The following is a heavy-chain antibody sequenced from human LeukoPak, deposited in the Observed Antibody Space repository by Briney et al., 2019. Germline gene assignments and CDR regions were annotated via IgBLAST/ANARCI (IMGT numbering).Heavy chain of an antibody. J-gene: IGHJ5*02. Sequence: GGSLRLSCAASGFTFSNYWMHWVRQAPGKGLVWVSRINTDGSSTDYADSVKGRFTISRDNAKNTLYLQMNSLRAEDTAIYHCAKGGSSGWYLSNWFDPWGQGTLVTVSS. V-gene: IGHV3-74*01. D-gene: IGHD6-19*01. CDR3: AKGGSSGWYLSNWFDP. CDR1: GFTFSNYW. CDR2: INTDGSST.